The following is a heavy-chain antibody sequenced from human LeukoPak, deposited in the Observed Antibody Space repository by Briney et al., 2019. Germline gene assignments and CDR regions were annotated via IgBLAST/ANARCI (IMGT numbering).Heavy chain of an antibody. J-gene: IGHJ4*02. V-gene: IGHV3-21*01. D-gene: IGHD6-13*01. CDR3: ARDPGGGAAAATDGYFDY. Sequence: KAGGSLRISCAASGFTFSGYSMNWVRQAPGKGLEWVSSISSSSSYIYYADSVKGRFTISRDNAKNSLYLQMNSLRAEDTAVYYCARDPGGGAAAATDGYFDYWGQGTLVTVSS. CDR2: ISSSSSYI. CDR1: GFTFSGYS.